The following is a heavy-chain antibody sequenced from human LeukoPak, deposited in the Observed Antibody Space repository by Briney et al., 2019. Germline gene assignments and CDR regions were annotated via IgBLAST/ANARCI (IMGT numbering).Heavy chain of an antibody. CDR3: ARDNSPQQLSYYYYYGMDV. CDR1: GFTFSSYG. D-gene: IGHD6-13*01. CDR2: IWYDGSNK. J-gene: IGHJ6*02. V-gene: IGHV3-33*01. Sequence: GGSLRLSCAASGFTFSSYGMHWVRQAPGKGLEWVAVIWYDGSNKYYADSVKGRFTISRDNSKNTLYLQMNSLRAEDTAVYYCARDNSPQQLSYYYYYGMDVWGQGTTVTVSS.